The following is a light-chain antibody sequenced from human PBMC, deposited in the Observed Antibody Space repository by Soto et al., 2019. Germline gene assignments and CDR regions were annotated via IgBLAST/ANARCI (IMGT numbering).Light chain of an antibody. V-gene: IGKV1-9*01. CDR1: QGISSY. CDR2: GGS. CDR3: QQLNTYPIT. Sequence: IQLTQSPSSLSASVGDRVTITCRASQGISSYLAWYQQKPGKAAKLLIYGGSTLEGGVPFRFSGSGSGTDFTLTISSLQPEDFATYYCQQLNTYPITFGQGTRREIK. J-gene: IGKJ5*01.